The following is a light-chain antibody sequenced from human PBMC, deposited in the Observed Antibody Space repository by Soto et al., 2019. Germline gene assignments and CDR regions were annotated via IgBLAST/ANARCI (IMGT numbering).Light chain of an antibody. J-gene: IGLJ1*01. V-gene: IGLV2-14*01. CDR2: EVS. CDR1: SSDVGGYNY. CDR3: SSYTSSTFYV. Sequence: QSALTQPASVSRSPGQSITISCTGTSSDVGGYNYVSWYQQHPGKAPKLMIYEVSNRPSGVSNRFSGSKSGNTASLTISGLQAEDEADYYCSSYTSSTFYVFGTGTKGTVL.